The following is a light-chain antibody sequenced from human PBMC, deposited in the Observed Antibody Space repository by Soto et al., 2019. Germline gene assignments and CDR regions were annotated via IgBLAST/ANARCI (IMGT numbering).Light chain of an antibody. CDR1: QSVRGSY. CDR2: DAS. CDR3: QQYGYSPGT. J-gene: IGKJ1*01. V-gene: IGKV3-20*01. Sequence: EIVLTQSPGTLSCSPGERATLSCRASQSVRGSYVGWYQQKPGQAPMLLICDASRRATGIPDRFSGSGSGTALTLTISRLDPEHSEVYYCQQYGYSPGTFGQGTKLDIK.